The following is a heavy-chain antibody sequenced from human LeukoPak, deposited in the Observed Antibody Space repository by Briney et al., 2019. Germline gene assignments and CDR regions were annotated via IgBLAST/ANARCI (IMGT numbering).Heavy chain of an antibody. CDR3: ARDRRALIRKGFDY. J-gene: IGHJ4*02. CDR1: GFTFSDYY. D-gene: IGHD3-16*01. CDR2: ISSSGGTI. V-gene: IGHV3-11*04. Sequence: GGSLRLSCAASGFTFSDYYMNWIRQAPGKGLEWVSYISSSGGTIYYADSVKGRFTISRDNAKNSLYLQMNSLRAEDTAVYYCARDRRALIRKGFDYWGQGTLVTVSS.